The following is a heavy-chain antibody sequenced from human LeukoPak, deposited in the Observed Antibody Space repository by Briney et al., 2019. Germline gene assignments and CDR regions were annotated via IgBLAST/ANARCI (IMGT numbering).Heavy chain of an antibody. Sequence: PSETLSLTCSVSGGSISSTNYYWGWIRQPPGKGLEWIGTVYFTGSTYYNPSLESRVFVSADTSKNQFSLKLTSVTAADTAVYYCARLLANSGAYQSNYYFHYYIDVWGKGTTVTVSS. D-gene: IGHD3-22*01. CDR3: ARLLANSGAYQSNYYFHYYIDV. V-gene: IGHV4-39*01. J-gene: IGHJ6*03. CDR2: VYFTGST. CDR1: GGSISSTNYY.